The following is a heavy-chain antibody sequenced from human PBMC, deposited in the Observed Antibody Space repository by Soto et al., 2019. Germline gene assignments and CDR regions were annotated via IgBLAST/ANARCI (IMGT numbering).Heavy chain of an antibody. Sequence: VSLTCTVSGGSISSYYWSWIRQPPGKGLEWIGYIYYSGSTNYNPSLKSRVTISVDTSKNQFSLKLSSVTAADTAVYYCARVGPTMGPFGWFDPWGQGTLVTVSS. D-gene: IGHD3-10*01. CDR2: IYYSGST. CDR3: ARVGPTMGPFGWFDP. CDR1: GGSISSYY. J-gene: IGHJ5*02. V-gene: IGHV4-59*08.